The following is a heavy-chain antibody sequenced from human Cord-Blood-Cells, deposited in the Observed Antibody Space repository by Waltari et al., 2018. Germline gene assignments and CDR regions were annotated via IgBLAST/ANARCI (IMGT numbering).Heavy chain of an antibody. CDR1: GGSISSSSYY. J-gene: IGHJ3*02. D-gene: IGHD3-22*01. Sequence: QLQLQESGPGLVKPSETLSLTCTVSGGSISSSSYYWGWIRQPPGQGLEWIGSIYYSGSTYYNPSLKSRVTISVDTSKNQFSLKLSSVTAADTAVYYCARPNYDSSGYYHAFDIWGQGTMVTVSS. CDR2: IYYSGST. CDR3: ARPNYDSSGYYHAFDI. V-gene: IGHV4-39*01.